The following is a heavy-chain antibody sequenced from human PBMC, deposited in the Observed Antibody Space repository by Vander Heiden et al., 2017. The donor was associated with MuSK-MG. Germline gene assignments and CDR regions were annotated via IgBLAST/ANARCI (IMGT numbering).Heavy chain of an antibody. Sequence: QVQLQESGPGLVKPSPTLSLTCPVSGGSISSGGYYWSWIRQHPGKGLEWIGYIYYSGSTYYNPSLKSRLTISVDTSKNQFSLKLSSVTAADTAVYYCARVSHLGDYETDWGQGTLVTVSS. J-gene: IGHJ4*02. CDR2: IYYSGST. CDR3: ARVSHLGDYETD. CDR1: GGSISSGGYY. D-gene: IGHD4-17*01. V-gene: IGHV4-31*03.